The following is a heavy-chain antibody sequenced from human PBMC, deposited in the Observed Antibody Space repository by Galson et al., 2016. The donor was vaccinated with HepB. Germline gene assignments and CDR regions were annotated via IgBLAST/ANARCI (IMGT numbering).Heavy chain of an antibody. J-gene: IGHJ5*02. D-gene: IGHD5-12*01. Sequence: SETLSLTCTVYGGSFSAYQRSWIRQPPEKGLEWIGDINHSGSTNYKPSLKSRVTISIDTSKNQFSLKLTSVTAADTADYYCARVTGGYIRFDPWGQGTPVTVSS. CDR2: INHSGST. V-gene: IGHV4-34*01. CDR3: ARVTGGYIRFDP. CDR1: GGSFSAYQ.